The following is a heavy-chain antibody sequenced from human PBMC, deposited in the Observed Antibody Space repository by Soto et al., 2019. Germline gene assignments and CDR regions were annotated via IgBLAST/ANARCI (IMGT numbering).Heavy chain of an antibody. CDR1: GYTFTGYY. CDR2: INPNSGGT. CDR3: ARSLYGDYFSFQH. D-gene: IGHD4-17*01. Sequence: ASVKVSCKASGYTFTGYYMHWVRQAPGQGLEWMGWINPNSGGTNYAQKFQGWVTMTRDTSISTAYMELSRLRSDDTAVYYCARSLYGDYFSFQHWGQGTLVTVSS. J-gene: IGHJ1*01. V-gene: IGHV1-2*04.